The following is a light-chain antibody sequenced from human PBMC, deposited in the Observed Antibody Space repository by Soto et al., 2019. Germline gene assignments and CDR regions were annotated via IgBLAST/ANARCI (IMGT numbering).Light chain of an antibody. CDR2: GAS. V-gene: IGKV4-1*01. J-gene: IGKJ3*01. CDR1: QSVLYNSNNKNH. CDR3: QQYNDWPPPFT. Sequence: DFVMTQAPDSLAVSLGERATINCKSSQSVLYNSNNKNHLGWSQQKPGHPPKLLIYGASFRPSGVPDRFSGSGSGTDFTLTISSLQAEDVAVYYCQQYNDWPPPFTFGPGTKVDIK.